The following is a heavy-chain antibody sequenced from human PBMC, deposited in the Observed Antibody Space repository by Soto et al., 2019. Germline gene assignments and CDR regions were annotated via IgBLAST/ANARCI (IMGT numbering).Heavy chain of an antibody. CDR1: GYTSTGYY. V-gene: IGHV1-2*04. CDR2: INPNSGGT. D-gene: IGHD6-13*01. J-gene: IGHJ6*02. Sequence: ASVKVSCKASGYTSTGYYMHWVRQAPGQGLEWMGWINPNSGGTNYAQKFQGWVTMTRDTSISTAYMELSRLRSDDTAVYYCARYGAAAGTGLASYYYYYGMDVWGQGTTVTVSS. CDR3: ARYGAAAGTGLASYYYYYGMDV.